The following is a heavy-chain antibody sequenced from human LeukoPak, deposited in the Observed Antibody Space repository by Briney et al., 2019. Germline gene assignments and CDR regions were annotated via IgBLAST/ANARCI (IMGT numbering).Heavy chain of an antibody. CDR2: IYYSGST. J-gene: IGHJ4*02. CDR3: ASRSY. V-gene: IGHV4-59*01. CDR1: GGSIISYY. Sequence: SETLSLTCTVPGGSIISYYWSSIRQPPGKGLEWIGYIYYSGSTNYNPSLKSRVTISVDTSKNQFSLKLSSVTAADTAVYYCASRSYWGQGTLVTVSS.